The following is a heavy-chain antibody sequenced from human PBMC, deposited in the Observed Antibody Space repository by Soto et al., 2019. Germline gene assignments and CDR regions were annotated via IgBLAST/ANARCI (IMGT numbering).Heavy chain of an antibody. D-gene: IGHD2-8*01. J-gene: IGHJ6*02. Sequence: QVQLVQSGAEVKKPGSSVKVSCTASGGAFIRYGISWVRQAPGQGLEWMGGIIPIFGSPNYAQRFKGRVTVSADISTNTAYMPLSSLKSEDTAVYYCAGQPNDQEDYYNGMEVWGQGTPVTVSS. CDR2: IIPIFGSP. CDR1: GGAFIRYG. CDR3: AGQPNDQEDYYNGMEV. V-gene: IGHV1-69*06.